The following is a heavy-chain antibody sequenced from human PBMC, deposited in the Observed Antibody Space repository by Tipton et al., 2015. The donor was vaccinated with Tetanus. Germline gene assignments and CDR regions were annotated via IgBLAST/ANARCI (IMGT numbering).Heavy chain of an antibody. CDR3: ARQLWGYWFDP. CDR1: GDSISSSRYY. Sequence: TLSLTCTVTGDSISSSRYYWGWVRQAPGKGLEWIGSIYYRGDTYHSPSLKSRVTMSVDTSKNQFSLKLSSVTVTDTAVYYCARQLWGYWFDPWGQGTRVTVSS. D-gene: IGHD7-27*01. J-gene: IGHJ5*02. V-gene: IGHV4-39*01. CDR2: IYYRGDT.